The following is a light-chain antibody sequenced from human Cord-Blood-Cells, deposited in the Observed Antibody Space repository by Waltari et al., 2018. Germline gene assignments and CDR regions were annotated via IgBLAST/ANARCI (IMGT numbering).Light chain of an antibody. CDR2: GVS. CDR1: QSVSSN. Sequence: EILMTQSPATLPVSPGERATLSCRASQSVSSNLAWYQQKPGQAPRLLIYGVSTRATGIPARFSGSGSGTEFTLTISSLQSEDFAVYYCQQYNNWPPASFGQGTKLEIK. V-gene: IGKV3-15*01. J-gene: IGKJ2*03. CDR3: QQYNNWPPAS.